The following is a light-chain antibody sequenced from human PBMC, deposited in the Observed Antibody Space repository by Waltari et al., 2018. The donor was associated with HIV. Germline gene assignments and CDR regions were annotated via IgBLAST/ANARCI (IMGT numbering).Light chain of an antibody. CDR2: QDA. Sequence: SDLPQPPSVSVSPGQTALITCPAHNLAFKSASWYHQSPCQSPVLLIYQDATRPSGIPERFAGSNSGHTATLTSSGTQAMDEADYYCQAWDNSAAVFGGGTKLTVL. CDR1: NLAFKS. J-gene: IGLJ2*01. V-gene: IGLV3-1*01. CDR3: QAWDNSAAV.